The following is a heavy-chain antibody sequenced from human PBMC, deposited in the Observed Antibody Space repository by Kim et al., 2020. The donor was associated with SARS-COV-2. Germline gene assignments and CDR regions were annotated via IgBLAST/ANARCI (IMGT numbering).Heavy chain of an antibody. CDR3: AKGEGCSGVSTTYFDH. CDR1: GFTFTDYA. CDR2: IRGSGANT. J-gene: IGHJ4*02. D-gene: IGHD2-15*01. Sequence: GGSLRLSCAASGFTFTDYAMSWVRQAPGKGLEWVSGIRGSGANTYYSDSVKGRFTISRDNSKNTLFMQMNSLRAEDTAVYYFAKGEGCSGVSTTYFDHWGQGTLVTVSS. V-gene: IGHV3-23*01.